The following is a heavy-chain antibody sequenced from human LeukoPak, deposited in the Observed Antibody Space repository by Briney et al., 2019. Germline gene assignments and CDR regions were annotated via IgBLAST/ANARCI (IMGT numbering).Heavy chain of an antibody. D-gene: IGHD3-10*01. CDR3: ARETRDYYVSGNYYFDY. J-gene: IGHJ4*02. Sequence: SETLSLTCDVYGGSFSGYYWSWIRQPPGKGLEWIGEINYSGNTNYNPSLKSRVTISLDTSKNQFSLKLSFVTAADTAVYYCARETRDYYVSGNYYFDYWGQGTLVTVSS. V-gene: IGHV4-34*01. CDR1: GGSFSGYY. CDR2: INYSGNT.